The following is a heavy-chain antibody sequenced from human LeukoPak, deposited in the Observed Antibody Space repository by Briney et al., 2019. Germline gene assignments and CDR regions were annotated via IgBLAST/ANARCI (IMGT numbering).Heavy chain of an antibody. Sequence: GGSLRLSCAASGFTFDDYAMHWVRQAPGKGLEWVSGINWNGGSTGYADSVKGRFTISRDNAKNSLYLQMNSLRAEDTALYYCARVLTDYYDSSGYYSGLFDYWGQGTLVTVSS. J-gene: IGHJ4*02. V-gene: IGHV3-20*04. CDR3: ARVLTDYYDSSGYYSGLFDY. CDR1: GFTFDDYA. CDR2: INWNGGST. D-gene: IGHD3-22*01.